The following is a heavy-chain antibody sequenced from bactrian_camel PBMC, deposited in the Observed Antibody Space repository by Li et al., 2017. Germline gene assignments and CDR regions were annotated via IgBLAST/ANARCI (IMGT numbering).Heavy chain of an antibody. CDR2: VTTNSGST. CDR3: VKDASQPLVGGACGANEY. Sequence: HVQLVESGGGSVQTGGSLSLSCVVSPDYIIRTKCMGWFRQAPGKEREGVATVTTNSGSTYYADSVKGRFTIFIDHVMGTLDLQMNSLKFEDTAVYYCVKDASQPLVGGACGANEYWGQGTQVTVS. V-gene: IGHV3S54*01. CDR1: PDYIIRTKC. D-gene: IGHD6*01. J-gene: IGHJ4*01.